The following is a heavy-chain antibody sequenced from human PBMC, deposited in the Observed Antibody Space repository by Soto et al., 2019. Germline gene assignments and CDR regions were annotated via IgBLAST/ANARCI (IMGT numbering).Heavy chain of an antibody. Sequence: QVQVVQSGDEVKKPGASVKVSCKASGYTFTNYGFSWVRQAPGQGLEWMGWISGYNGNTKYAEKFQGRVTMTTDTSTSTGNMELRSLRSDDTAVYYCAREGQAPYYYYGMDVWGQGTAVTVSS. CDR2: ISGYNGNT. CDR3: AREGQAPYYYYGMDV. J-gene: IGHJ6*02. CDR1: GYTFTNYG. V-gene: IGHV1-18*01.